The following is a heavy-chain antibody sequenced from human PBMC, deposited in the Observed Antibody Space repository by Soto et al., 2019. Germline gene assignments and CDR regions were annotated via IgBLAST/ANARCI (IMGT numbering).Heavy chain of an antibody. CDR1: GFTFSSYG. Sequence: GGSLRLSCAASGFTFSSYGMHWVRQAPGKGLEWVAVISYDGSNKYYADSVKGRFTISRDNSKNTLYLQMNSLRAEDTAVYYCAKSPLEMATVYYFDYWGQGTLVTVSS. CDR3: AKSPLEMATVYYFDY. J-gene: IGHJ4*02. CDR2: ISYDGSNK. V-gene: IGHV3-30*18. D-gene: IGHD4-4*01.